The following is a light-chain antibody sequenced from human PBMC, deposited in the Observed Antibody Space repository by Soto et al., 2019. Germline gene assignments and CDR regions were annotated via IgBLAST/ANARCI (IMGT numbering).Light chain of an antibody. J-gene: IGKJ1*01. CDR1: QSVLYTPNNKNY. CDR2: WAS. V-gene: IGKV4-1*01. Sequence: DVVMTQSPASLAVSLGERATLSCKSGQSVLYTPNNKNYLAWYQQKPGQPPKLLIYWASTRESGVPDRFSGSGSGTDFTLPISSLQAEDVAVYYCQQYYSAPGTFGQGTKVEIK. CDR3: QQYYSAPGT.